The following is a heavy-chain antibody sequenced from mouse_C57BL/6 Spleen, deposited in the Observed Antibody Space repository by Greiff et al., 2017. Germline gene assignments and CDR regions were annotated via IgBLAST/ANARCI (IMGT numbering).Heavy chain of an antibody. D-gene: IGHD1-1*01. CDR2: IYPGDGDT. Sequence: VKLMESGPELVKPGASVKISCKASGYAFSSSWMNWVKQRPGKGLEWIGRIYPGDGDTNYNGKFKGKATLTADKSSSTAYMQLSSLTSEDSAVYFCAREVYGSNWYFDVWGTGTTVTVSS. CDR1: GYAFSSSW. V-gene: IGHV1-82*01. J-gene: IGHJ1*03. CDR3: AREVYGSNWYFDV.